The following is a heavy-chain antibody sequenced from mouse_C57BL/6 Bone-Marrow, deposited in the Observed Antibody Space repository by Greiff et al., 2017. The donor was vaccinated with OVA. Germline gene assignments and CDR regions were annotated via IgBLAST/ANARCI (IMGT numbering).Heavy chain of an antibody. CDR1: EYEFPSHD. CDR2: INSDGGST. Sequence: EVNVVESGGGLVQPGESLKLSCESNEYEFPSHDMSWVRKTPEKRLELVAAINSDGGSTYYPDTMERRFIISRDNTKKTLYLQMSSLRSEDTALYYCASYDYGYAMDYWGQGTSVTVSS. D-gene: IGHD2-4*01. J-gene: IGHJ4*01. V-gene: IGHV5-2*01. CDR3: ASYDYGYAMDY.